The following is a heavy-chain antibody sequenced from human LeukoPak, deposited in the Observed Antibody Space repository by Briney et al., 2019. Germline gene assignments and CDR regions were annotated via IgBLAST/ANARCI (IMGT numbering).Heavy chain of an antibody. CDR3: AKDRYDYVWGSYRYNEGYFDY. J-gene: IGHJ4*02. CDR1: GYTFTGYY. V-gene: IGHV1-2*02. Sequence: GASVKVSCKASGYTFTGYYMHWVRQAPGQGLEWMGWINPNSGGTNYAQKFQGRVTMTRDTSISTAYMELSRLRSDDTAVYYCAKDRYDYVWGSYRYNEGYFDYWGQGTLVTVSS. CDR2: INPNSGGT. D-gene: IGHD3-16*02.